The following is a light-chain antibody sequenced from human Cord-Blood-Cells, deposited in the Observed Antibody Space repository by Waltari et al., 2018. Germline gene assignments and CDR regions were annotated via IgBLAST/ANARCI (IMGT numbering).Light chain of an antibody. J-gene: IGKJ4*01. CDR1: QSVSSN. CDR2: GAC. CDR3: QQYNNWPLT. V-gene: IGKV3-15*01. Sequence: EIVMTQSPATLSVSPGERATLTCRASQSVSSNLAWYQQKPGQAPRLLIYGACTRATGIPVRFSGSGSGTEFTLTISSLQSEDFAVYYCQQYNNWPLTFGGGTKVEIK.